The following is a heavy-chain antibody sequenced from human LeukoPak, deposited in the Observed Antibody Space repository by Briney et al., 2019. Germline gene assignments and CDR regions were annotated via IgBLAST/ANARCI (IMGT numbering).Heavy chain of an antibody. Sequence: PGGCLRLSCAASGFTFSSYAMSWVRQAPGKGLEWVSAISGNALSTYYADSLKGRFTISRDNSKNTLYLQMNSLRAEDTALYYCARWINYGDRLVNFDYWGQGTLVTVSS. J-gene: IGHJ4*02. V-gene: IGHV3-23*01. CDR1: GFTFSSYA. CDR3: ARWINYGDRLVNFDY. CDR2: ISGNALST. D-gene: IGHD4-17*01.